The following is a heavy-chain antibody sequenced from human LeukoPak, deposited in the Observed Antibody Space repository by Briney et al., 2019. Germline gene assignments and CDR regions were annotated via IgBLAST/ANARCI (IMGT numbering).Heavy chain of an antibody. J-gene: IGHJ4*02. D-gene: IGHD2-8*01. Sequence: GGSLRLSCAASGFTFSRYWISWVRQAPGKGLEWVANIKQDGSEKYYVDSVKGRFTISRDNAKNSLYLQMNSLRGEDTAVYYCARVSCTNGACYGFDYWGQGTLVTVSS. CDR2: IKQDGSEK. CDR3: ARVSCTNGACYGFDY. V-gene: IGHV3-7*01. CDR1: GFTFSRYW.